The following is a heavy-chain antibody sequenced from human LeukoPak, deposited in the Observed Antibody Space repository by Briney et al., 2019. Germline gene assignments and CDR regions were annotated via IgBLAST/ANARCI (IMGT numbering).Heavy chain of an antibody. CDR3: ARGGSCYR. J-gene: IGHJ4*02. Sequence: ASVKVSCKTSRYSFTDYYMHWVRQAPGQDLEWMGWINPNSGGTKYAQKFQDRVTMTRDTSISIAYMELSRLRSDDTAVYYCARGGSCYRWGQGTLVTVSS. V-gene: IGHV1-2*02. D-gene: IGHD2-15*01. CDR2: INPNSGGT. CDR1: RYSFTDYY.